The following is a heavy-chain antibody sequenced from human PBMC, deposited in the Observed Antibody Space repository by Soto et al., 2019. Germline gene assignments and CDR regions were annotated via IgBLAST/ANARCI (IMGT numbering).Heavy chain of an antibody. V-gene: IGHV4-30-4*01. CDR2: IYHSGST. J-gene: IGHJ4*02. CDR3: ARGRAYYDSSGYYYIDH. CDR1: GGSISSDDYY. D-gene: IGHD3-22*01. Sequence: TLSLTCTVSGGSISSDDYYCIWIRQPPGKGLEWIGYIYHSGSTYYNPSLKSRVSISVDTSKNQFSLKLSSVTAADTAVYYCARGRAYYDSSGYYYIDHWGQGALVTVSS.